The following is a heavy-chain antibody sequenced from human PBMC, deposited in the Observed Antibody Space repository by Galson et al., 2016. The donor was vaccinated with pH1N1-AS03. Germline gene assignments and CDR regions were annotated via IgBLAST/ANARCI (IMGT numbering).Heavy chain of an antibody. D-gene: IGHD3-22*01. V-gene: IGHV1-3*01. CDR2: INADNTDT. Sequence: SVKVSCKASGYTFTNYAVHWVRQAPGQGLEWMGWINADNTDTKYSQKFQDRVTITRDTFATTAYMELSSLRSEDTAVYYCARTNYYHSSGDYWGQGTLVTVSS. CDR3: ARTNYYHSSGDY. CDR1: GYTFTNYA. J-gene: IGHJ4*02.